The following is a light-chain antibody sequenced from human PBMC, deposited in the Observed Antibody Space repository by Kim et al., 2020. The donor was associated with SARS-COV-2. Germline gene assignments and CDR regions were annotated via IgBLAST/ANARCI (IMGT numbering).Light chain of an antibody. CDR1: KLGDKY. V-gene: IGLV3-1*01. J-gene: IGLJ2*01. CDR2: QDS. CDR3: QAWDSSTADVV. Sequence: PGQTASITGSGDKLGDKYACWYQQKPGPSPVLVIYQDSKRPSGIPARFSGSNSGNTATLTISGTQAMDEADYYCQAWDSSTADVVFGGGIKLTVL.